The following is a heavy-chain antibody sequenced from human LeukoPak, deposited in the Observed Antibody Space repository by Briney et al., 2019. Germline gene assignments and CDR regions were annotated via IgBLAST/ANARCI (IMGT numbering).Heavy chain of an antibody. CDR2: IYHSGST. D-gene: IGHD6-13*01. CDR1: GCSISSGHY. V-gene: IGHV4-38-2*01. Sequence: SETLSLTCAVSGCSISSGHYWGWIRQPPGKGLEWIGSIYHSGSTYYNPSLKSRVTISVDTSKNQFSLKLSSVTAADTAVYYCARSKSSSWYFDYWGQGTLVTVSS. CDR3: ARSKSSSWYFDY. J-gene: IGHJ4*02.